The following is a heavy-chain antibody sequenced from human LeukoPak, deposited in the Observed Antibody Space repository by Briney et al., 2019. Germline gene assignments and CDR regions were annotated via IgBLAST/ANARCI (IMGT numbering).Heavy chain of an antibody. CDR2: INHSGST. CDR3: ARRVTTRLPFRY. Sequence: SETLSLTCTVSGGSISYFYWSWIRQPPGKGLEWIGEINHSGSTNYNPSLKSRVTISVDTSKKQFSLKLTSVTAADTAVYYCARRVTTRLPFRYWGQGTLVTVSS. V-gene: IGHV4-34*01. CDR1: GGSISYFY. J-gene: IGHJ4*02. D-gene: IGHD4-17*01.